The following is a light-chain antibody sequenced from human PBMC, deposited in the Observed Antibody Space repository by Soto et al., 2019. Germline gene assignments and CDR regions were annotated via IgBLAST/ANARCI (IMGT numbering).Light chain of an antibody. CDR2: GAS. V-gene: IGKV3-20*01. CDR1: QSVSNNY. J-gene: IGKJ1*01. CDR3: QQYGSSGT. Sequence: EIVLTQSPCTLSWSPWERATLSCRASQSVSNNYLAWYQQKPGQAPRLLIYGASNRATGIPDRFSGSGSGTDFTLTISRLEPEDFAVYYCQQYGSSGTFGQGTKVDIK.